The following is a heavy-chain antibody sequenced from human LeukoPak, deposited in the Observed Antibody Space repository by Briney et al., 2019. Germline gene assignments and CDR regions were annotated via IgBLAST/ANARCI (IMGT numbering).Heavy chain of an antibody. Sequence: GGSLRLSCAASGFTFSSYAMSWVRQAPGKGLEWVSAISGSGGSTYYADSVKGRFTISRDNSKNTLYLQMNSLRAEDTAVYYCAKGFLYSSSSAGDYWGQGTLVTVSS. CDR2: ISGSGGST. CDR3: AKGFLYSSSSAGDY. V-gene: IGHV3-23*01. J-gene: IGHJ4*02. D-gene: IGHD6-6*01. CDR1: GFTFSSYA.